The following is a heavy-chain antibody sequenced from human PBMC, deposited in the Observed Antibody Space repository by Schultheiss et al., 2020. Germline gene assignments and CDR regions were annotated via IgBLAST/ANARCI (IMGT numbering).Heavy chain of an antibody. D-gene: IGHD4-23*01. CDR1: GGTFSSYA. V-gene: IGHV1-69*04. CDR3: ARERTTVVTEDAFDI. J-gene: IGHJ3*02. CDR2: IIPIFGIA. Sequence: SVKVSCKASGGTFSSYAISWVRQAPGQGLEWMGRIIPIFGIANYAQKFQGRVTITADKSTSTAYMELSSLRSEDTAVYYCARERTTVVTEDAFDIWGQGTMVTVSS.